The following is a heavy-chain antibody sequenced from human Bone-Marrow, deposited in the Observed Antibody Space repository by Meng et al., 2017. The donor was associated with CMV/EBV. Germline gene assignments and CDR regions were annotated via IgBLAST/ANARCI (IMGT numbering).Heavy chain of an antibody. V-gene: IGHV1-69*10. J-gene: IGHJ6*02. D-gene: IGHD2-2*01. Sequence: SVKVSCKASGGTFSSYAISWVRQAPGQGPEWMGGIIPILGIANYAQKFQGRVTITADKSTSTAYMELSSLRAEDTTVYYWAWEEIVGVPSYYYYGMDVWGQGTTVTVSS. CDR1: GGTFSSYA. CDR2: IIPILGIA. CDR3: AWEEIVGVPSYYYYGMDV.